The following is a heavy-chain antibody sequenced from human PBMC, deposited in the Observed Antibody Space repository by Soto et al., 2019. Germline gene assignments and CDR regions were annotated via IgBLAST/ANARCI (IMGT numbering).Heavy chain of an antibody. CDR1: GYTFTNYA. CDR3: ARGERYYYDSSGYFGFDY. D-gene: IGHD3-22*01. Sequence: ASVKVSCKASGYTFTNYAIHWVRQAPGQRLEWMGWINAGNGNTKYSQKFQGRVTITRDTSATSAYMELSSLRSEDTAVYYCARGERYYYDSSGYFGFDYWGQGTLVTVS. CDR2: INAGNGNT. J-gene: IGHJ4*02. V-gene: IGHV1-3*01.